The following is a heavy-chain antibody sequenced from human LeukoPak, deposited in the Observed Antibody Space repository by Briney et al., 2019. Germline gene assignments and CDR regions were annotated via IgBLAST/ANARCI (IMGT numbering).Heavy chain of an antibody. D-gene: IGHD1-26*01. Sequence: GGSLRLSCAASGFTVSSNYMSWVRQAPGKGLEWVSVIYSGGSTYYADSVKGRFTISRDNSKNTLYLQMNSLRAEDTAVYYCAKVLILGSGSPSYWGQGTLVTVSS. V-gene: IGHV3-53*01. CDR2: IYSGGST. CDR3: AKVLILGSGSPSY. CDR1: GFTVSSNY. J-gene: IGHJ4*02.